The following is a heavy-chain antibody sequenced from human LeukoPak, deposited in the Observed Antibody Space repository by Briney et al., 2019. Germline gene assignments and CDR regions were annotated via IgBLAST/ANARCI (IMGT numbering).Heavy chain of an antibody. J-gene: IGHJ4*02. CDR3: ARGPYYDFWSGYSNFDY. V-gene: IGHV1-69*13. D-gene: IGHD3-3*01. Sequence: SVKVSCKASGGTFSSYAISWVRQAPGQGLEWMGGIIPIFGTANYAQKFQGRVTITADESTSTAYMELSSLRSEDTAVYYCARGPYYDFWSGYSNFDYWGQGTLVTVSS. CDR1: GGTFSSYA. CDR2: IIPIFGTA.